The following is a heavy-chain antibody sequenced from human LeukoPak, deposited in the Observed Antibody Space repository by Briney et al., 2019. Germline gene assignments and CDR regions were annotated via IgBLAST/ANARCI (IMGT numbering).Heavy chain of an antibody. Sequence: GGSLRLSCAASGFTFSSYAMHWVRQAPGKGLEFFSAISSNGGSTYYANSVKGRFTISRDNSKNTLYLQMGSLRAEDMAVYYCARASIAYYFDYWGQGTLVTVPS. V-gene: IGHV3-64*01. CDR3: ARASIAYYFDY. J-gene: IGHJ4*02. D-gene: IGHD6-13*01. CDR2: ISSNGGST. CDR1: GFTFSSYA.